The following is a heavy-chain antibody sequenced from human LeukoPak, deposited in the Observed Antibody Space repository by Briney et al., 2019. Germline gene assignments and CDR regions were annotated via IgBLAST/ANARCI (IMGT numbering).Heavy chain of an antibody. Sequence: SETLSLTCAVYGGSFSGYYWSWIRQPPGKGLEWIGEINHSGSTNYNPSLKSRVTMSVDTSKNQFSLKLSSVTAADTAVYYCARGPLGYCSSTSCYQDDYWGQGTLVTVSS. J-gene: IGHJ4*02. CDR2: INHSGST. CDR1: GGSFSGYY. V-gene: IGHV4-34*01. D-gene: IGHD2-2*01. CDR3: ARGPLGYCSSTSCYQDDY.